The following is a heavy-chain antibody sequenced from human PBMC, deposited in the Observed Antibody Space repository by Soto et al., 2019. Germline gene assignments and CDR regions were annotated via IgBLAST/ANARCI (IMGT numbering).Heavy chain of an antibody. J-gene: IGHJ4*02. D-gene: IGHD3-10*01. V-gene: IGHV3-30*04. CDR2: LAYDGSNT. CDR3: ARGASGGVDF. Sequence: PGESLKISCAASGFMFRAYSMHWVRQAPGKGLEWLAVLAYDGSNTFYAGSVKGRFTISRDNSRNTLSLQMSSLRETETAVYYCARGASGGVDFWGQGTPVTVSS. CDR1: GFMFRAYS.